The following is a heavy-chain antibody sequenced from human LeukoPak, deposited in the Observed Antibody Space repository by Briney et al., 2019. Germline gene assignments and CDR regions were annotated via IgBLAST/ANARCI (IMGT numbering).Heavy chain of an antibody. Sequence: GGSLRLSCAASGFTFSTYAMSWVRQAPGKGLEWVAVIWYDGSNKYYADSVKGRFTISRDNSKNTLYLQMNSLRAEDTAVYYCARSVEMATITFWFDPWGQGTLVTVSS. CDR2: IWYDGSNK. J-gene: IGHJ5*02. D-gene: IGHD5-24*01. CDR1: GFTFSTYA. V-gene: IGHV3-33*08. CDR3: ARSVEMATITFWFDP.